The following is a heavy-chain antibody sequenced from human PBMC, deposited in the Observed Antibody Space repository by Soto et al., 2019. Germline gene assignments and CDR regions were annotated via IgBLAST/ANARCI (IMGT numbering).Heavy chain of an antibody. J-gene: IGHJ6*02. D-gene: IGHD6-6*01. CDR2: LYYSGST. Sequence: AETLSRTCPVSGGSISSSSYYWGWIRQPPGKGLEWIGSLYYSGSTYYNPSLKSRVTISVDTSKNQFSLKLSSVTAADTAVYYGDSRSYGMDGWGQGTTVTVSS. V-gene: IGHV4-39*01. CDR1: GGSISSSSYY. CDR3: DSRSYGMDG.